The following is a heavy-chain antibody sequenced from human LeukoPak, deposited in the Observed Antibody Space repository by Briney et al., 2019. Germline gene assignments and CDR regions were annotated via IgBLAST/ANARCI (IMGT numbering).Heavy chain of an antibody. CDR1: GGTFSRYA. J-gene: IGHJ4*02. D-gene: IGHD4-17*01. Sequence: ASVKVSCKASGGTFSRYAIRWVRQAPGQGLEWMGGIIPIFGTANYAQKFQGRVTITADESTSTAYMELSSLRSEDTAVYYCARDRMTTVTTPCFAMWGQGTLVTVSS. CDR2: IIPIFGTA. CDR3: ARDRMTTVTTPCFAM. V-gene: IGHV1-69*01.